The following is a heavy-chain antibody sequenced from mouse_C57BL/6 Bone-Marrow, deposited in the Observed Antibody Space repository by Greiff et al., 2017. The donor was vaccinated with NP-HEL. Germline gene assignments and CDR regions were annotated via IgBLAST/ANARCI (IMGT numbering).Heavy chain of an antibody. V-gene: IGHV3-6*01. CDR2: ISYDGSN. CDR3: ARESPLIYYYGSSFFDY. CDR1: GYSITSGYY. D-gene: IGHD1-1*01. J-gene: IGHJ2*01. Sequence: EVQLMESGPGLVKPSQSLSLTCSVTGYSITSGYYWNWIRQFPGNKLEWMGYISYDGSNNYNPSLKNRISITRDTSKNQFFLKLNSVTTEDTATYYCARESPLIYYYGSSFFDYWGQGTTLTVSS.